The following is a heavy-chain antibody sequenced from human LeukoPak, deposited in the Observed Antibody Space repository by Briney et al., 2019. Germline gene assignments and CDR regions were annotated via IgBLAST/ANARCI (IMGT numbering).Heavy chain of an antibody. Sequence: WVRQAPGKGLEWVGIVRSKVYDWTTEYAASVKGRFTISRDDSKTIAYLQMNNLKTEDTAVYYCTRSPFDFWGQGTLVTVSS. J-gene: IGHJ4*02. CDR2: VRSKVYDWTT. V-gene: IGHV3-49*02. CDR3: TRSPFDF.